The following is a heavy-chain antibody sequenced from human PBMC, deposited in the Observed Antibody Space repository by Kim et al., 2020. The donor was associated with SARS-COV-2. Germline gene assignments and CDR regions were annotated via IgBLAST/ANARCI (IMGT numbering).Heavy chain of an antibody. CDR1: GYTFTSYA. Sequence: ASVKVSCKASGYTFTSYAMNWVRQAPGQGLEWMGWINTNTGNPTYAQGFTGRFVFSLDTSVSTAYLQISSLKAEDTAVYYCARCVVVPAAMPDYYYGMDVWGQGTTVTVSS. D-gene: IGHD2-2*01. CDR2: INTNTGNP. J-gene: IGHJ6*02. V-gene: IGHV7-4-1*02. CDR3: ARCVVVPAAMPDYYYGMDV.